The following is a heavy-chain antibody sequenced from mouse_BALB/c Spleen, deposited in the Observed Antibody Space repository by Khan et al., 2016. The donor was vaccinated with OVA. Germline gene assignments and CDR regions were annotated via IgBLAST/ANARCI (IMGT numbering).Heavy chain of an antibody. CDR3: AREEALYYFDY. CDR2: IYPGTDNT. CDR1: GYIFTSYW. V-gene: IGHV1S132*01. D-gene: IGHD3-2*02. J-gene: IGHJ2*01. Sequence: QVQLQQSGAELVRPGASVKLSCKTSGYIFTSYWIHWVRQSSGQGLEWIARIYPGTDNTYYNEKLKDKATLTADKSSSTAYMQLSSLKSEDSAVYFGAREEALYYFDYWGQGTTLTVSS.